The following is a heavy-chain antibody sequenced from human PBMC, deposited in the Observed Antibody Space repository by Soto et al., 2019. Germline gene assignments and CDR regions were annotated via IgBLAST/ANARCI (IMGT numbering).Heavy chain of an antibody. V-gene: IGHV4-39*01. CDR2: IYYSGST. J-gene: IGHJ2*01. Sequence: GGIRQPPGRGLEWIGSIYYSGSTYYNPSLKSRVTISVDTFKNQFSLKLSSVTAADTAVYYCFFFQAEDGIRDL. CDR3: FFFQAEDGIRDL. D-gene: IGHD2-21*01.